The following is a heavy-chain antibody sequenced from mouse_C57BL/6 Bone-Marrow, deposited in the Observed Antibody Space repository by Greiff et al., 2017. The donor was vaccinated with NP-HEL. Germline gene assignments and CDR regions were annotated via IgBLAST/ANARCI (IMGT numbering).Heavy chain of an antibody. CDR2: IDPSDSYT. CDR1: GYTFTSYW. J-gene: IGHJ1*03. CDR3: ASSHYYGSSHWYFDV. V-gene: IGHV1-69*01. Sequence: QVQLQQPGAELVMPGASVKLSCKASGYTFTSYWTHWVKQRPGQGLEWIGEIDPSDSYTNYNQKFKGKSTLTVDKSSSTAYMQLSSLTSEDSAVYYCASSHYYGSSHWYFDVWGTGTTVTVSS. D-gene: IGHD1-1*01.